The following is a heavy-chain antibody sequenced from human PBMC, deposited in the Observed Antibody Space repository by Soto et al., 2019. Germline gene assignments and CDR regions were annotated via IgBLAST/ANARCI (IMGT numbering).Heavy chain of an antibody. Sequence: SETLSLTCAVSGGSISSSNWWSWVRQPPGKGLEWIGEIYHSGSTNYNPSLKSRVTISVDKSKNQFSLKLSSVTAADTAVYYCARLITMVRDHNYYFDYWGQGTLVTVSS. CDR1: GGSISSSNW. V-gene: IGHV4-4*02. CDR3: ARLITMVRDHNYYFDY. J-gene: IGHJ4*02. CDR2: IYHSGST. D-gene: IGHD3-10*01.